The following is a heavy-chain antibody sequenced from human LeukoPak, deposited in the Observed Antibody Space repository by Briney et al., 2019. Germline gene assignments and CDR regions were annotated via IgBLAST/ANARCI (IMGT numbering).Heavy chain of an antibody. V-gene: IGHV3-21*01. D-gene: IGHD3-16*01. Sequence: PGGSLRLSCAASGFTFSDYRMDWVRLAPGKGLEWVSSISSSRSYIHYADSGRFIISRDNAKNLLYLQINSLRAEDTAVYYCARSHGPPTYFDYWGQGTLVTVSS. CDR2: ISSSRSYI. J-gene: IGHJ4*02. CDR3: ARSHGPPTYFDY. CDR1: GFTFSDYR.